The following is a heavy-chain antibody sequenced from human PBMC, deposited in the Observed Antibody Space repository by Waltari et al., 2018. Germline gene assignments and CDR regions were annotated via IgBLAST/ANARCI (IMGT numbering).Heavy chain of an antibody. CDR1: GDSISGNYW. V-gene: IGHV4-4*02. Sequence: QVHLQESGQGLVKPSGTLSLTCAVSGDSISGNYWWSWVRQSPEKGLEWIGQFHNSGKPHYKPSLQSRVAISVDKPKNQFSLNLNSVTAADTAIYYCAGDRAIGLFFDYWGRGTLVTVSS. D-gene: IGHD2-2*01. CDR2: FHNSGKP. CDR3: AGDRAIGLFFDY. J-gene: IGHJ4*02.